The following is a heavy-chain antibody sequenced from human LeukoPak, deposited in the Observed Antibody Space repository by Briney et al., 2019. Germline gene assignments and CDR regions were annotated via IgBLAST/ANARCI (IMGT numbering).Heavy chain of an antibody. D-gene: IGHD2-15*01. V-gene: IGHV1-2*06. CDR2: INPNSGGT. CDR3: ARDLVVVVAATADAFDI. J-gene: IGHJ3*02. CDR1: GYTFTGYY. Sequence: GASVKVSCKASGYTFTGYYMHWVRQAPGQGLEWMGRINPNSGGTSYAQKFQGRVTMTRDTSISTAHMELSRLRSDDTAVYYCARDLVVVVAATADAFDIWGQGTMVTVSS.